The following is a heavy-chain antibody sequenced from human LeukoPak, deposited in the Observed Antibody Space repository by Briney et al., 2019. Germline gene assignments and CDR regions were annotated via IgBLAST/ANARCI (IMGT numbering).Heavy chain of an antibody. D-gene: IGHD2-2*01. CDR2: INPSSGGT. CDR3: ARELGTTSIHWFDP. Sequence: ASVKVSCKASGYTFTGYYIHWVRQAPGQGLEWMGWINPSSGGTNYAQRFQGRVTMTRDTSISTAYMELSRLRSDDTAVYYCARELGTTSIHWFDPWGQGTLVTVSS. CDR1: GYTFTGYY. V-gene: IGHV1-2*02. J-gene: IGHJ5*02.